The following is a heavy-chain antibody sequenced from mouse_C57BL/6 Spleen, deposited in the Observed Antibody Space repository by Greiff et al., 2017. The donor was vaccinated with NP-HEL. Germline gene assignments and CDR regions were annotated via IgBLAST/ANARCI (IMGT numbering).Heavy chain of an antibody. D-gene: IGHD1-1*01. J-gene: IGHJ2*01. CDR3: TTFYYGSPFDY. CDR2: IDPEDGDT. Sequence: VQLQQSGAELVRPGASVKLSCTASGFNIKDYYMHWVKQRPEQGLEWIGRIDPEDGDTEYAPKFQGKATMTADTSSHPAYLQLSSLTSEDTAVYYCTTFYYGSPFDYWGQGTTLTVSS. CDR1: GFNIKDYY. V-gene: IGHV14-1*01.